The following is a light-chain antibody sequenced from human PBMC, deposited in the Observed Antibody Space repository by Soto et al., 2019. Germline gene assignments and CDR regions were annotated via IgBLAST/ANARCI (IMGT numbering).Light chain of an antibody. V-gene: IGLV2-14*01. Sequence: QSALTQPASVSGSPGQSITISCTGTSSDVGGYTSVCWHQQHPGKVPKLIIYEVSKRPSGVSGRFSASKSGNRASLTISGLQADDEADYHCCSYAGSSSYVFGTGTKLTVL. J-gene: IGLJ1*01. CDR1: SSDVGGYTS. CDR3: CSYAGSSSYV. CDR2: EVS.